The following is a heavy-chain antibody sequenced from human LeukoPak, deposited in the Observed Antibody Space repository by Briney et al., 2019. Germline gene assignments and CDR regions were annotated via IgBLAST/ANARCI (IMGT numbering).Heavy chain of an antibody. J-gene: IGHJ4*02. CDR1: GFTFDDYA. Sequence: PGGSLRLSCAASGFTFDDYAMHWVRQAPGKGLEWVSGISWNSGSIGYADSVKGRFTISRDNAKNSLYPQMNSLRAEDTALYYCAKDLSYSSSWYYFDYWDQGTLVTVSS. V-gene: IGHV3-9*01. CDR3: AKDLSYSSSWYYFDY. CDR2: ISWNSGSI. D-gene: IGHD6-13*01.